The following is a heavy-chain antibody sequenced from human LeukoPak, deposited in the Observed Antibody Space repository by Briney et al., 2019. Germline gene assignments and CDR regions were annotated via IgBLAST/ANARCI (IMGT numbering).Heavy chain of an antibody. CDR3: ARHYSSGWYGY. CDR1: GGSISSSSYY. J-gene: IGHJ4*02. V-gene: IGHV4-39*07. CDR2: INHSGST. Sequence: PSETLSLTCTVSGGSISSSSYYWGWIRQPPGKGLEWIGEINHSGSTNYNPSLKSRVTISVDTSKNQFSLKLSSVTAADTAVYYCARHYSSGWYGYWGQGTLVTVSS. D-gene: IGHD6-19*01.